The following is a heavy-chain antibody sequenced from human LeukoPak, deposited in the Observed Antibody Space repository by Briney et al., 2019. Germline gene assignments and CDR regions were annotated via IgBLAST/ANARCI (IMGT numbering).Heavy chain of an antibody. D-gene: IGHD3-10*01. CDR1: GFTFSSYA. CDR3: ARDPYGSGSYYSPSGY. Sequence: PGRSLRLSCAASGFTFSSYAMHWVRQAPGKGLKWVAVISYDGSNKYYADSVKGRFTISRDNSKNTLYLQMNSLRAEDTAVYYCARDPYGSGSYYSPSGYWGQGTLVTVSS. V-gene: IGHV3-30-3*01. CDR2: ISYDGSNK. J-gene: IGHJ4*02.